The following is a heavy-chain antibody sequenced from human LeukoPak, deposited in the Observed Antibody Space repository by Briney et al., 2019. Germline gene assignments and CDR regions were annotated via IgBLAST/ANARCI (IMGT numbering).Heavy chain of an antibody. CDR3: ARRRGVAAAGAYYYYMDV. Sequence: SETLSLTCTVPGGSINGYYWSWIRQPPGKGLEWIGYIYYTGSTNYNPSLKSRVTISVDTSKNRFSLRLSSVTAADTAVYYCARRRGVAAAGAYYYYMDVWGKGTTVTVSS. CDR1: GGSINGYY. D-gene: IGHD6-13*01. V-gene: IGHV4-59*01. CDR2: IYYTGST. J-gene: IGHJ6*03.